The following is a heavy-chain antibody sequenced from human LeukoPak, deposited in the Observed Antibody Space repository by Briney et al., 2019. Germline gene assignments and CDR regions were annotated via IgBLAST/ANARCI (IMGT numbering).Heavy chain of an antibody. D-gene: IGHD1-20*01. CDR1: GFTFSSYA. Sequence: PGGSLRLSCAASGFTFSSYAMHWVRQAPGKGLEWVAVISYDGSNKCYADSVKGRFTISRDNSKNTLYLQMNSLRAEDTAVYYCASRNWNDVNYWGQRTLVTVSS. CDR3: ASRNWNDVNY. J-gene: IGHJ4*02. CDR2: ISYDGSNK. V-gene: IGHV3-30*04.